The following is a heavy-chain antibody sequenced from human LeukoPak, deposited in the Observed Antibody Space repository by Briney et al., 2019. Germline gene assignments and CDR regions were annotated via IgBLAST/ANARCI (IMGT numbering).Heavy chain of an antibody. Sequence: SETLSLTCTVSDDSISDYYRGWIRQPPGKGLEWIGYFYNSGRSTYNPSLKSRVTISADTSKNHFSLRLNSVTTADTAVYYCTRGAGWLIDYWGQGILVTVSS. J-gene: IGHJ4*02. V-gene: IGHV4-59*01. CDR3: TRGAGWLIDY. CDR1: DDSISDYY. D-gene: IGHD3-16*01. CDR2: FYNSGRS.